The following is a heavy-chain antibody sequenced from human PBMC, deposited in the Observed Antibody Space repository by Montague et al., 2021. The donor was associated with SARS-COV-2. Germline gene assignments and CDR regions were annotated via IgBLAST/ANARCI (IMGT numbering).Heavy chain of an antibody. CDR2: IYTTGST. CDR1: GGSISSGDYY. Sequence: TLSLTCTVSGGSISSGDYYWGWIRQPAGRTLEWIGRIYTTGSTSYNPSLKSRVTISVDTSKNQFSLKLSSVTAADTAVYYCATDAWATGTGFFDNWGPGTLATVSS. V-gene: IGHV4-61*02. J-gene: IGHJ4*02. CDR3: ATDAWATGTGFFDN. D-gene: IGHD1-1*01.